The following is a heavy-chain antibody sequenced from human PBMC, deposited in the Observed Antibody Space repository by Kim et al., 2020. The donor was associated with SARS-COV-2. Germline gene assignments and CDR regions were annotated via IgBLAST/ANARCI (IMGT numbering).Heavy chain of an antibody. D-gene: IGHD3-3*01. V-gene: IGHV4-59*01. J-gene: IGHJ4*01. Sequence: SETLSLTCTASGGSISSYYWSWIRQPPGKGLEWIGYMYNSGSTNYNPSLKSRVTISVDTSKNQFSLKLSSVTAADTAVYYCARGDTIFGVVIHPFDYWG. CDR2: MYNSGST. CDR1: GGSISSYY. CDR3: ARGDTIFGVVIHPFDY.